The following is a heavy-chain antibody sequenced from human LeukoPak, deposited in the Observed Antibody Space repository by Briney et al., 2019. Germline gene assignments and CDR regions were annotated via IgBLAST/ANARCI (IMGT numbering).Heavy chain of an antibody. Sequence: NPSETLSLTCTVPGGPISSYYWSWIPQPPGKGLEWIGYIYYSGSTNYNPSLKSRVTISVDTSKNQFSLKLSSVTAADTAVYYCTRSMGRWLVTDAFDIWGQGTMVTVSS. CDR2: IYYSGST. J-gene: IGHJ3*02. V-gene: IGHV4-59*01. D-gene: IGHD6-19*01. CDR1: GGPISSYY. CDR3: TRSMGRWLVTDAFDI.